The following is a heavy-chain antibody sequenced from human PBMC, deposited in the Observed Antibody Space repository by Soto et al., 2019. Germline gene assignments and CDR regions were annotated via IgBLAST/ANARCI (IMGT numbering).Heavy chain of an antibody. Sequence: SVKVSCKASGGTFSSYAISWVRQAPGQGLEWMGGIIPIFGTANYAQKFQGRVTITADESTSTAYMELTAADTAVYYCARADTAMDPPGSWGQGILVTVSS. CDR1: GGTFSSYA. CDR2: IIPIFGTA. D-gene: IGHD5-18*01. CDR3: ARADTAMDPPGS. V-gene: IGHV1-69*13. J-gene: IGHJ5*02.